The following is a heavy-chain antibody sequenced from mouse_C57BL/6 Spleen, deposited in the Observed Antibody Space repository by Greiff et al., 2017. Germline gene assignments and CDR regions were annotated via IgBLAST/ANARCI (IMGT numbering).Heavy chain of an antibody. J-gene: IGHJ1*03. CDR2: IDPSDSET. D-gene: IGHD1-1*01. Sequence: QVQLKQPGAELVRPGSSVKLSCKASGYTFTSYWMHWVKQRPIQGLEWIGNIDPSDSETHYNQKFKDKATLTVDKSSSTAYMQLSSLTSEDSAVYYCARRGYGSTWYFDVWGTGTTVTVSS. V-gene: IGHV1-52*01. CDR1: GYTFTSYW. CDR3: ARRGYGSTWYFDV.